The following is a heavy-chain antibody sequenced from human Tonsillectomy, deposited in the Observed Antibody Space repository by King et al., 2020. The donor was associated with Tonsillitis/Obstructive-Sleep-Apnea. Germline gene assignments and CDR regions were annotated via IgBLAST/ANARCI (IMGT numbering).Heavy chain of an antibody. V-gene: IGHV4-39*01. D-gene: IGHD5-18*01. CDR1: GGSISSSSYY. J-gene: IGHJ4*02. Sequence: QLQESGPGLVKPSETLSLTCTVSGGSISSSSYYLGWIRQPPGKGLEWIGSIYYSGGTYYNPSLKSRVTISVDTSKNQFSLKLSSVAAADTAVYYCAGYSYGSYYFDYWGQGTLVTVSS. CDR2: IYYSGGT. CDR3: AGYSYGSYYFDY.